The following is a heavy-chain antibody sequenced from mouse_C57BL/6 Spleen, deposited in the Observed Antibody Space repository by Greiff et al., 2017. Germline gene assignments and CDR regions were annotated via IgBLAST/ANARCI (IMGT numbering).Heavy chain of an antibody. CDR2: IDPNSGGT. CDR1: GYTFTRYW. Sequence: QVQLQQPGAELVKPGASVKLSCKASGYTFTRYWLHWVKQRPGRGLEWIGRIDPNSGGTKYNEKFKSKATLTVDQPSSTAYVQLSSLTSEDSAIYYSARHWDSWFAYWGQGTLVTVSA. D-gene: IGHD4-1*01. V-gene: IGHV1-72*01. J-gene: IGHJ3*01. CDR3: ARHWDSWFAY.